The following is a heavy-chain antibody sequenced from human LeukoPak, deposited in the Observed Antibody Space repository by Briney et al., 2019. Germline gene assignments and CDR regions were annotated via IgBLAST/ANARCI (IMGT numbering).Heavy chain of an antibody. D-gene: IGHD3-16*02. CDR2: IKQDGSEK. Sequence: PGGSLRLSCAASGFTFSSYWMSWVRQAPGKGLEWVANIKQDGSEKYYVDSVKGRFTISRDNAKNSLYLQMNSLRAEDTAVYYCARDFMITFGGVIVYYFDYWGQGTLVTVSS. J-gene: IGHJ4*02. V-gene: IGHV3-7*01. CDR3: ARDFMITFGGVIVYYFDY. CDR1: GFTFSSYW.